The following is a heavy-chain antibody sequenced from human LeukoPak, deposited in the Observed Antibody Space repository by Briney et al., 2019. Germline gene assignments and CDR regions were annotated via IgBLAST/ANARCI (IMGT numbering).Heavy chain of an antibody. J-gene: IGHJ4*02. V-gene: IGHV3-7*01. CDR3: ARVRYCSSTSCHYFDD. CDR1: GFTFSSYW. Sequence: HPGGSLRLSCAASGFTFSSYWLSWVRQAPGKWLEWVANIKQDGSEKYYVDSVKGRLTISRDNAKNSLYLQMNSLRAEDTAVYYCARVRYCSSTSCHYFDDWGQGTLVTVSS. CDR2: IKQDGSEK. D-gene: IGHD2-2*01.